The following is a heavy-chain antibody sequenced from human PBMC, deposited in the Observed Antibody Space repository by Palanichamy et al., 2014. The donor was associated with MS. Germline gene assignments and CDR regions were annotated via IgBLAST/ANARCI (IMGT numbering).Heavy chain of an antibody. CDR2: INHSGST. CDR3: ARDPLITNYDYYGLDV. V-gene: IGHV4-34*01. Sequence: QAQLQQWGAGLLKPSETLSLTCAVYGGSFSGYSWTWIRQSPGKGLEWIGEINHSGSTNYNPSLKSRITISVDTSKNQFSLKLASVTAADTAVYYCARDPLITNYDYYGLDVWGQGTTVTVSS. J-gene: IGHJ6*02. CDR1: GGSFSGYS. D-gene: IGHD3-16*01.